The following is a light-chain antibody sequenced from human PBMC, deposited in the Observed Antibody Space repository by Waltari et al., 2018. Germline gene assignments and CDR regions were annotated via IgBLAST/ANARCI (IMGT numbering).Light chain of an antibody. CDR3: SAYRGSSALV. V-gene: IGLV2-14*01. CDR1: SSDVGAYNY. CDR2: EVS. J-gene: IGLJ1*01. Sequence: QSALTQPASVSGSPAQSITISCTVPSSDVGAYNYVSWFQQHPGKAPKLLIYEVSNRPSGVSSRFSGSRSGNTASLTISGLQAEDEADYYCSAYRGSSALVFGTGTKVTVL.